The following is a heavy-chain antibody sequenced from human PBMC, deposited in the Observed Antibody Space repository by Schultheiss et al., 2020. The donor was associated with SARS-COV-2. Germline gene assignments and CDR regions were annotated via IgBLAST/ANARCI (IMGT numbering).Heavy chain of an antibody. V-gene: IGHV4-39*07. CDR1: GGSISSSSYY. Sequence: SETLSLTCTVSGGSISSSSYYWGWIRQPPGKGLEWIGSIYHSGSTNYNPSLKSRVTISVDKSKNQFSLKLSSVTAEDTAVYYCASSGSTVAGTQLDYWGQGTLVTVSS. CDR2: IYHSGST. D-gene: IGHD6-19*01. CDR3: ASSGSTVAGTQLDY. J-gene: IGHJ4*02.